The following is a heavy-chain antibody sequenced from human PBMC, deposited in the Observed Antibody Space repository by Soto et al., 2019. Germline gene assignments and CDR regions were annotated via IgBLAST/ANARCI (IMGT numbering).Heavy chain of an antibody. CDR2: IYWDDDK. CDR1: GFSLSTSGVG. CDR3: AHSLYDYVWGTNWFDP. D-gene: IGHD3-16*01. J-gene: IGHJ5*02. Sequence: QITLKESGHTLVKPTQTLTLTCTFSGFSLSTSGVGVGWIRQPPGKALEWLALIYWDDDKRYSPSLKSRLTITKDASKNQVVLTMTNMDPVDTATYYCAHSLYDYVWGTNWFDPWGQGTLVTVSS. V-gene: IGHV2-5*02.